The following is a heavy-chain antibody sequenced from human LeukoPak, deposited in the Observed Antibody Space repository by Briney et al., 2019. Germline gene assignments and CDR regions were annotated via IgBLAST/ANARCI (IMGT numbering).Heavy chain of an antibody. CDR3: AKGGYRFLEWLYGY. J-gene: IGHJ4*02. CDR1: GFTFSSYG. Sequence: GGSLRLSCAAPGFTFSSYGMHWVRQAPGKGLEWVAVISYDGSNKYYADSVKGRFTISRDNSKNTLYLQMNSLRAEDTAVYYCAKGGYRFLEWLYGYWGQGTLVTVSS. D-gene: IGHD3-3*01. CDR2: ISYDGSNK. V-gene: IGHV3-30*18.